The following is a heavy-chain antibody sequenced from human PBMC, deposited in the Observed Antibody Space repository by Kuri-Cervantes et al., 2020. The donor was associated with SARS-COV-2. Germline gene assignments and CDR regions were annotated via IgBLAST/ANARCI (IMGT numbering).Heavy chain of an antibody. CDR1: GYTFTSYG. CDR2: INPDSGET. V-gene: IGHV1-2*02. D-gene: IGHD2-2*01. CDR3: MKDWGVDIVLVPVTMTFDF. J-gene: IGHJ4*02. Sequence: ASVKVSCKASGYTFTSYGISWVRQAPGQGLEWVGWINPDSGETTYAQKFQGRVTMTRDSTINTAYMELHRLTSDDTAVFYCMKDWGVDIVLVPVTMTFDFWGQGTLVTVSS.